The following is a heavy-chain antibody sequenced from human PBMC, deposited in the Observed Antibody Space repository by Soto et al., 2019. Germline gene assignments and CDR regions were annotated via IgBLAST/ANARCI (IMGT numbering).Heavy chain of an antibody. CDR2: IWYDGSNK. V-gene: IGHV3-33*01. D-gene: IGHD2-2*02. CDR3: ARDLEDIVVVPAAINYYYGMDV. Sequence: QVQLVESGGGVVQPGRSLRLSCAASGFTFSSYGMHWVRQAPGKGLEWVAVIWYDGSNKYYADSVKGRFTISRDNSKNTLYLQMNSLRAEDTAVYYCARDLEDIVVVPAAINYYYGMDVWGQGTTVTVS. J-gene: IGHJ6*02. CDR1: GFTFSSYG.